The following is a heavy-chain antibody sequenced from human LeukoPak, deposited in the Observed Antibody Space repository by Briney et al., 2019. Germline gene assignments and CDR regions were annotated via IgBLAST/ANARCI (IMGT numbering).Heavy chain of an antibody. V-gene: IGHV5-51*01. CDR1: GYRFTNYW. CDR3: ARQLRIAAAGTSFDY. CDR2: IYPGDSDT. D-gene: IGHD6-13*01. Sequence: PGESLKISCKGSGYRFTNYWIGWVRQMPGKGLEWMGIIYPGDSDTRYSPSFQGQVTISADKSISTAYLQWSSLKASDTAKYYCARQLRIAAAGTSFDYWGQGTLVTVSS. J-gene: IGHJ4*02.